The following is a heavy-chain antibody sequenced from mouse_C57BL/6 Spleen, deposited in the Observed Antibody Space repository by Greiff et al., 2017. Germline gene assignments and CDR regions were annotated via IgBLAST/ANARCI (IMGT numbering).Heavy chain of an antibody. J-gene: IGHJ4*01. CDR3: ARAGWYYAMDY. D-gene: IGHD3-2*02. V-gene: IGHV1-61*01. CDR2: IYPSDSET. Sequence: VQLQQPGAELVRPGSSVKLSCKASGYTFTSYWMDWVKQRPGQGLEWIGNIYPSDSETHYNHKFKDKATLTVDKSSSTAYMQLSSLTSEDSAVYYCARAGWYYAMDYWGQGTSGTVSS. CDR1: GYTFTSYW.